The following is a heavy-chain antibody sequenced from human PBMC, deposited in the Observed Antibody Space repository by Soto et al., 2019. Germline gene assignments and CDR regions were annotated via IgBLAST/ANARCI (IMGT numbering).Heavy chain of an antibody. CDR2: ISSSSSTI. V-gene: IGHV3-48*02. CDR3: ARDLNPLRSSTYYYDSSGYAYFDY. J-gene: IGHJ4*02. CDR1: GFTFSSYS. Sequence: EVQLVESGGGLVQPGGSLRLSCAASGFTFSSYSMNWVRQAPGKGLEWVSYISSSSSTIYYADSVKGRFTISRDNAKNSLYLQMNSLRDEDTAVYYCARDLNPLRSSTYYYDSSGYAYFDYWGQGTLVTVSS. D-gene: IGHD3-22*01.